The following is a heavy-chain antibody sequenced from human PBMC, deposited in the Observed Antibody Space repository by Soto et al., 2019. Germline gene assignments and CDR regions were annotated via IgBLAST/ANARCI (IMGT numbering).Heavy chain of an antibody. Sequence: QVQLVQSGAEVKKPGASVKVSCKASGYTFTSYGIRWVRQAPGQGLEWMGWVNAYNGNTNYAQKFQGRVTMTTDTSTSTAYMEVSSLRSDYTAVYDCAREAVSGRTGVDYLGEGTVVTVCS. CDR2: VNAYNGNT. CDR1: GYTFTSYG. D-gene: IGHD6-19*01. J-gene: IGHJ4*02. CDR3: AREAVSGRTGVDY. V-gene: IGHV1-18*01.